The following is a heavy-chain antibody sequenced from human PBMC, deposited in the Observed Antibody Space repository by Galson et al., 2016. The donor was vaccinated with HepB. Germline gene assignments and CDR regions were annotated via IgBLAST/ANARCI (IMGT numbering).Heavy chain of an antibody. D-gene: IGHD5-24*01. CDR2: IWYDESEK. CDR3: AKDLEVRMATKYYFEY. CDR1: GFRLSDYG. Sequence: LRLSCAVSGFRLSDYGMHWVRQTPDKGLEWLSVIWYDESEKYYADSVKGRFTISRDNSKNTLYLQMHSLRVEDTGRYYCAKDLEVRMATKYYFEYWGLGTLVTVSS. J-gene: IGHJ4*02. V-gene: IGHV3-33*06.